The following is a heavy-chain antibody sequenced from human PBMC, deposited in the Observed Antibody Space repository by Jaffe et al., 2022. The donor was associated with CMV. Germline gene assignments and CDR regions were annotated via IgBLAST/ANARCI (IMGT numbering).Heavy chain of an antibody. V-gene: IGHV2-70*15. CDR2: IDWDDDK. D-gene: IGHD6-13*01. J-gene: IGHJ6*03. CDR1: GFSLSTSGMC. CDR3: ARILGGGAAAGGDPHLYYYYYMDV. Sequence: QVTLRESGPALVKPTQTLTLTCTFSGFSLSTSGMCVSWIRQPPGKALEWLARIDWDDDKYYSTSLKTRLTISKDTSKNQVVLTMTNMDPVDTATYYCARILGGGAAAGGDPHLYYYYYMDVWGKGTTVTVSS.